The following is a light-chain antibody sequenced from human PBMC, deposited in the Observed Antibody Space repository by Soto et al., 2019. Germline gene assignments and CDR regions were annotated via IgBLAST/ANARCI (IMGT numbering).Light chain of an antibody. Sequence: QSVLTQPPSASWTPGQRVTISCSGSRSNIGSNYVYWYQQLPGTAPKLLIYRNNQRPSGVPDRFSGSKSGTSASLAISGLRSEDEADYYCAAWDDSLSGFYFFGTGTRSPS. CDR3: AAWDDSLSGFYF. CDR1: RSNIGSNY. V-gene: IGLV1-47*01. J-gene: IGLJ1*01. CDR2: RNN.